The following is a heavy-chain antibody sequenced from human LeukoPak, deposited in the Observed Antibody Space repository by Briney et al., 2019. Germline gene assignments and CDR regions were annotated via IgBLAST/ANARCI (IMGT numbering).Heavy chain of an antibody. J-gene: IGHJ4*02. Sequence: SETLSLTCTVSGGSISSSSYYWGWIRQPPGKGLEWIGSIYYSGSTYYNPSLKSRVTISVDTSKNQFSLKLSSVTAADTAVYYCARQGAAAYYFDYWGQGTLVTVSS. D-gene: IGHD6-25*01. V-gene: IGHV4-39*01. CDR3: ARQGAAAYYFDY. CDR1: GGSISSSSYY. CDR2: IYYSGST.